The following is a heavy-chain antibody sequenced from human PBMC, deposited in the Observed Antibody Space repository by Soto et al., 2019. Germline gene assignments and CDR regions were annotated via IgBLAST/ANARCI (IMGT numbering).Heavy chain of an antibody. CDR2: ITYTGVST. CDR3: AKSSVWYPYFDS. CDR1: EFSFDGYA. Sequence: PGGSLRLSCAASEFSFDGYAMSWVRQAPGKGLEWVSSITYTGVSTYYADSVKGRFTISRDNSRDTLFLQMNSLRAEDTAIYYCAKSSVWYPYFDSWGQGTLVTVSS. J-gene: IGHJ4*02. V-gene: IGHV3-23*01. D-gene: IGHD6-13*01.